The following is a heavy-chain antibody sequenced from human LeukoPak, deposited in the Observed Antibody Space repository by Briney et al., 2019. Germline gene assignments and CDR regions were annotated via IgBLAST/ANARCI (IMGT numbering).Heavy chain of an antibody. J-gene: IGHJ4*02. V-gene: IGHV3-7*01. D-gene: IGHD5-12*01. Sequence: GGSLRLSCAASGFSFSNYWMSWVRQAPGKGLEWVAHINQDGSEEHYMDSVKARFTISRDNAKNSLSLQMNSLRAEDTAVYYCVRDGGVSGYDLLDYWGQGTLVTVSS. CDR3: VRDGGVSGYDLLDY. CDR1: GFSFSNYW. CDR2: INQDGSEE.